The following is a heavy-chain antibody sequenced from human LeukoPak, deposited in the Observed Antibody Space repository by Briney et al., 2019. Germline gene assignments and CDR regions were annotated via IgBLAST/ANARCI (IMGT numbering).Heavy chain of an antibody. V-gene: IGHV3-23*01. CDR3: ARMSGSRAWDFDY. CDR2: IHGSSDTT. J-gene: IGHJ4*02. D-gene: IGHD1-26*01. CDR1: AFTFSSYA. Sequence: GGSLRLSCAASAFTFSSYAMSWVRQAPGKGLEWVSTIHGSSDTTYYADSVKGRFTISRDNSKNTLFLQMNSLRAEDTAVYYCARMSGSRAWDFDYWGQGTLVTVSS.